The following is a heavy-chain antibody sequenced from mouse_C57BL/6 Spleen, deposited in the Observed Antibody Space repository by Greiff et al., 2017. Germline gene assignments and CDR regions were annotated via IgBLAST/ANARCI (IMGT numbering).Heavy chain of an antibody. D-gene: IGHD1-1*01. CDR1: GYSITSDY. J-gene: IGHJ1*03. CDR3: ARYRYYYCSSHWYFDV. V-gene: IGHV3-8*01. Sequence: EVKLEESGPGLAKPSQTLSLTCSVTGYSITSDYWNLIRKFPGNKLEYMGYISYSGSTYYNPSLKSRISITRDTSKNQYYLQLNSVTTEDTATYYCARYRYYYCSSHWYFDVWGTGTTVTVSS. CDR2: ISYSGST.